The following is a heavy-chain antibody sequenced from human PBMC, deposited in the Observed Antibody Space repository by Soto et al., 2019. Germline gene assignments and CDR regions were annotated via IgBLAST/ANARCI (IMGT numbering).Heavy chain of an antibody. J-gene: IGHJ6*02. D-gene: IGHD6-19*01. Sequence: KPSETLSLTCTVSGGSISSYYWSWIRQPPGKGLEWIGYIYYSGSTNYNPSLKSRVTISVDTSKNQFSLKLSSVTAADTAVYYCARDVYSSGWISGMDVWGQGTTVTVSS. CDR1: GGSISSYY. CDR3: ARDVYSSGWISGMDV. V-gene: IGHV4-59*01. CDR2: IYYSGST.